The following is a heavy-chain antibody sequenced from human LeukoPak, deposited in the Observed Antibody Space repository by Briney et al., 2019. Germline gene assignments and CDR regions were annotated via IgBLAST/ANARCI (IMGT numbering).Heavy chain of an antibody. D-gene: IGHD3-10*01. CDR3: ARAPLRPQGVINLQLPYGDFDY. CDR1: GGTFSSYA. V-gene: IGHV1-69*04. Sequence: SVKVSCKASGGTFSSYAISWVRQAPGQGLEWMGRIIPILGIANYAQKFQGRVTITADKSTSTAYMELSSLRSDDTAVYYCARAPLRPQGVINLQLPYGDFDYWGQGTLVTVSS. CDR2: IIPILGIA. J-gene: IGHJ4*02.